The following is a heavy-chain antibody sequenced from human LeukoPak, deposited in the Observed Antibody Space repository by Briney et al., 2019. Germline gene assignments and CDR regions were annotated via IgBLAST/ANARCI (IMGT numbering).Heavy chain of an antibody. Sequence: GGSLRLSCAASGFTVSSNFMSWIRQAPGQGLELVSVIYSGGNTYYADSVRGRFTIFRDNSKNTLYLQMNSLRAEDTAMYYCARKYTYGLDWGQGTLVTVSS. J-gene: IGHJ4*02. CDR1: GFTVSSNF. V-gene: IGHV3-66*01. D-gene: IGHD5-18*01. CDR2: IYSGGNT. CDR3: ARKYTYGLD.